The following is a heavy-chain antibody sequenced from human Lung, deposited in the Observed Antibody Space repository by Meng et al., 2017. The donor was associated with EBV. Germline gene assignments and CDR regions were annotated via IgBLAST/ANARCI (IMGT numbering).Heavy chain of an antibody. Sequence: GQSQEAGPGMVKPSETLPLTCTVSGGSTSSGDYYWNWIRQPPGKGLEWIGYIYYSGSTYYNPSLKSRVTISVDTSKNQFSLKLSSVTAADTAVYYCAREWCSGGSCYPDYWGQGTLVTVSS. V-gene: IGHV4-30-4*01. CDR1: GGSTSSGDYY. CDR3: AREWCSGGSCYPDY. D-gene: IGHD2-15*01. J-gene: IGHJ4*02. CDR2: IYYSGST.